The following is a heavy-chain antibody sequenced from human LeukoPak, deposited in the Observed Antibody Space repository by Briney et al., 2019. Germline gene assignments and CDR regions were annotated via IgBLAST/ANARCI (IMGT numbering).Heavy chain of an antibody. J-gene: IGHJ4*02. CDR3: AKSIPLGEVSYYFDY. Sequence: GRSLRLSCAASGFTFSSYAMHWVRQAPGKGLEWVAVISYDGSNKYYADSVKGRFTISRDNSKNTLYLQMNSLRAEDTAVYYCAKSIPLGEVSYYFDYWGQGTLVTVSS. CDR2: ISYDGSNK. V-gene: IGHV3-30-3*02. CDR1: GFTFSSYA. D-gene: IGHD3-16*01.